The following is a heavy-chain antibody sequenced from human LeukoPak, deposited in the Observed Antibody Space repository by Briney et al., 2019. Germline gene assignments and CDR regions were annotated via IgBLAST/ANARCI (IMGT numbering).Heavy chain of an antibody. D-gene: IGHD2-2*02. CDR1: GGTFSSYA. CDR3: ARSPVCSSTSCYTGRQFGY. CDR2: IIPNFGTA. J-gene: IGHJ4*02. V-gene: IGHV1-69*13. Sequence: GASVKVSCKASGGTFSSYAISWVRQAPGQGLEWMGGIIPNFGTANYAQKFQGRVTITAHESTSTAYMELSSLRSEDTAVYYCARSPVCSSTSCYTGRQFGYWGQGTLVTVSS.